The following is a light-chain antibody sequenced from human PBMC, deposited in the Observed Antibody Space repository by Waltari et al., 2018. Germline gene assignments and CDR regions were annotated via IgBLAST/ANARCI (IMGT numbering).Light chain of an antibody. CDR3: CSYAGLGIYV. V-gene: IGLV2-23*02. J-gene: IGLJ1*01. CDR2: EVT. CDR1: SSDVGNYTL. Sequence: QSGLTQPASVSGSPGQSITIPCTGTSSDVGNYTLVSWYQQYPGKAPKLMVYEVTKRTSGVSDRFSGSKSGNTASLTIYGLQSEDEADYYCCSYAGLGIYVFGTGTKVTVL.